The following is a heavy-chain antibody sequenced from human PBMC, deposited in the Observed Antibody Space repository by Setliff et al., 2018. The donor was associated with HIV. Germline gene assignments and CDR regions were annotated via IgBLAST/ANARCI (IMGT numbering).Heavy chain of an antibody. Sequence: SETLSLTCAVYGGSFSDYYWTWIRQPPGKGLEWIGEINHSGRSNYNTPLKSRLTISVDTSKNQFSLKLSSVTAADTAVYYCARGLIMAPDYWGQGSLVTVSS. D-gene: IGHD2-8*01. CDR2: INHSGRS. V-gene: IGHV4-34*01. J-gene: IGHJ4*02. CDR3: ARGLIMAPDY. CDR1: GGSFSDYY.